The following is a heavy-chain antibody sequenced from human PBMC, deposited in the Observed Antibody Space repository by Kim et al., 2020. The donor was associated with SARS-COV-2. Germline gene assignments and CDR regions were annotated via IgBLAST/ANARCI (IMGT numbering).Heavy chain of an antibody. CDR2: ISSSGGNT. Sequence: GGSLRLSCAASRFTFSSYGMSWVRQAPGKGLEWVSVISSSGGNTYYADNLEGRFTISRDNSKNTLYLQMNSLRDEDTAVYYCASGPRQPWFYWGQGTLVTVSS. D-gene: IGHD5-18*01. CDR3: ASGPRQPWFY. J-gene: IGHJ4*02. V-gene: IGHV3-23*01. CDR1: RFTFSSYG.